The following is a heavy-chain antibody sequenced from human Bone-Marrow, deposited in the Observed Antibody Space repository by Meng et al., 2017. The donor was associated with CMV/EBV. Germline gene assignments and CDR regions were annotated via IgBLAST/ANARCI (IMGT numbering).Heavy chain of an antibody. D-gene: IGHD3-3*01. CDR3: ARGDTIFGVVIGLLDY. V-gene: IGHV1-46*01. CDR1: GYTFTSYY. J-gene: IGHJ4*02. Sequence: ASVKVSCKASGYTFTSYYMHWVRQAPGQGLEWMGIINPSGGSTSYAQKFQGRVTMTRDTSTSTVYMELSSLRSEDTAVYYCARGDTIFGVVIGLLDYWGQGTLVTVSS. CDR2: INPSGGST.